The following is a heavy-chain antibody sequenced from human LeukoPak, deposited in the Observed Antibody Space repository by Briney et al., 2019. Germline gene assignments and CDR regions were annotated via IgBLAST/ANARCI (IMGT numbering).Heavy chain of an antibody. CDR2: INPSGTGT. CDR1: GYTITNNY. D-gene: IGHD3-22*01. CDR3: ARGPHTYYYDSSGPNNWFDP. J-gene: IGHJ5*02. V-gene: IGHV1-46*01. Sequence: ASVKVSCKASGYTITNNYMHWVRQAPGQGLEWMGVINPSGTGTSYAQKFQGRITMSRDTSTSTVYMELSSLRSEDTAVYYCARGPHTYYYDSSGPNNWFDPWGQGTLVTVSS.